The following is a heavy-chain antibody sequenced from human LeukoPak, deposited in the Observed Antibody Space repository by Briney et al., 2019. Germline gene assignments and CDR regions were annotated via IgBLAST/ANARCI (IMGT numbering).Heavy chain of an antibody. J-gene: IGHJ5*02. Sequence: SETLSLTCTVSGGSISSYYWSWIRQPPGKGLEWIGYIYYSGSTNYNPSLKSRVTIPVDTSKNQFSLKLSSVTAADTAVYYCARQWLVRYWFDPWGQGTLVTVSS. V-gene: IGHV4-59*08. D-gene: IGHD6-19*01. CDR1: GGSISSYY. CDR3: ARQWLVRYWFDP. CDR2: IYYSGST.